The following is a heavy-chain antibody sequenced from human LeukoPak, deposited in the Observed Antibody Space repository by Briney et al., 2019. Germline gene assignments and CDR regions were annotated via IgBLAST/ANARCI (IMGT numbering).Heavy chain of an antibody. CDR2: IYYSGST. D-gene: IGHD1-1*01. Sequence: SETLSLTCTVSGGSISSYYWSWIRQPPGKGLEWIGYIYYSGSTNYNPSLKSRVTISVDTSKNQFSLKLSSVTAADTAVYYCARTTGYYYMDVWGKGTTVTVSS. CDR3: ARTTGYYYMDV. J-gene: IGHJ6*03. CDR1: GGSISSYY. V-gene: IGHV4-59*01.